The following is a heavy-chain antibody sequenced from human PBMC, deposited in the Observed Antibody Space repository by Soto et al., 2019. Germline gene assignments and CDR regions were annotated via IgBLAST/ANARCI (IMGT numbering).Heavy chain of an antibody. D-gene: IGHD6-6*01. V-gene: IGHV4-39*01. Sequence: QLQLQESGPGLVKPSETLSLTCTVSGGSISSSSYYWGWIRQPPGKGLEWIGSIYYSGSTYYNPSLKSRVTISVDTSKNQFSLKPSSVTAADTAVYYCASLVIAARIHWGQGTLVTVSS. CDR3: ASLVIAARIH. J-gene: IGHJ4*02. CDR1: GGSISSSSYY. CDR2: IYYSGST.